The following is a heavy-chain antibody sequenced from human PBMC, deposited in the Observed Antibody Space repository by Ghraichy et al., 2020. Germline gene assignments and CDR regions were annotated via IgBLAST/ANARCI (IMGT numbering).Heavy chain of an antibody. CDR2: IYYSGST. CDR3: ARDEYYYDSSGYDHRWFDP. CDR1: GGSVSSGSYY. D-gene: IGHD3-22*01. Sequence: SETLSLTCTVSGGSVSSGSYYWSWLRQPPGKGLEWIGYIYYSGSTNYNPSLKSRVTISVDTSKNQFSLKLSSVTAADTAVYYCARDEYYYDSSGYDHRWFDPWGQGTLVTASS. J-gene: IGHJ5*02. V-gene: IGHV4-61*01.